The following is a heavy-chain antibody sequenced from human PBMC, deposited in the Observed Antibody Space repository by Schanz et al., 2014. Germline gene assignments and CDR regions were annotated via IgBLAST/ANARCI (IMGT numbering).Heavy chain of an antibody. J-gene: IGHJ4*02. D-gene: IGHD1-26*01. CDR2: ISSGSSTI. V-gene: IGHV3-11*04. Sequence: QVQLVESGGGLVKPGGSLRLSCVVSGFIFSDHYMSWIRQAPGKGLEWISYISSGSSTIHYADSVKGRFTISRDNAKNSLSLQMDRLRDEDTAVYYCARRYSGRYCFDYWGQGTLVAVSS. CDR3: ARRYSGRYCFDY. CDR1: GFIFSDHY.